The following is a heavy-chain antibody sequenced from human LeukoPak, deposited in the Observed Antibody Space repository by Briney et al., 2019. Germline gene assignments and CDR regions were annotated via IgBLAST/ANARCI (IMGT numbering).Heavy chain of an antibody. CDR1: GSSLSNYY. D-gene: IGHD6-13*01. Sequence: SETLSLTCTVSGSSLSNYYWSWIRQPAGKGLEWIGLIYTSGNTDYNPSLKSRVTMSVDTSKNQFSLKLSSVTAADTAVYYCARADYSSTWSHDYYYMDVWGKGTTVTVSS. CDR2: IYTSGNT. J-gene: IGHJ6*03. CDR3: ARADYSSTWSHDYYYMDV. V-gene: IGHV4-4*07.